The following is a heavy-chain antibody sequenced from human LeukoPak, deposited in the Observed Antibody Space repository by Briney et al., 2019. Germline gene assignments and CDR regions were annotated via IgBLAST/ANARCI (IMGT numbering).Heavy chain of an antibody. CDR3: ARGPGDSRKCNWFDP. J-gene: IGHJ5*02. CDR2: ITNDGSST. Sequence: GGSLRLSCAASGLTFSSHWMHWVRQAPGKGLVWVSRITNDGSSTTYADSVKGRFTISRDNAKNSLYLQMNSLRAEDTAVYYCARGPGDSRKCNWFDPWGQGTLVTVSS. D-gene: IGHD4-17*01. CDR1: GLTFSSHW. V-gene: IGHV3-74*01.